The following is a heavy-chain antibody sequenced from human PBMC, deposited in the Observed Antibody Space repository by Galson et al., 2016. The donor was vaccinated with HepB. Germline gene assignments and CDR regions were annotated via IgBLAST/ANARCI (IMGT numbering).Heavy chain of an antibody. D-gene: IGHD4-11*01. J-gene: IGHJ4*01. CDR1: GFTFSNYA. V-gene: IGHV3-23*01. CDR3: AKESPYSNVRQYYLEN. CDR2: ISGVSDRT. Sequence: SLRLSCAASGFTFSNYAMSWVRQAPGKGPEWVSAISGVSDRTYYAGSMEDRFIISRDDSRNMLFLQLNSLRAEDTAIYSCAKESPYSNVRQYYLENWGLGTLVTVSS.